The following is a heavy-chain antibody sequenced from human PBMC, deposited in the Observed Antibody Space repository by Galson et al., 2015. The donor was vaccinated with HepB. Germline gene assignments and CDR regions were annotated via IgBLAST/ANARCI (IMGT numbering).Heavy chain of an antibody. CDR1: GFTFSGSD. V-gene: IGHV3-73*01. D-gene: IGHD6-6*01. J-gene: IGHJ4*02. CDR3: TSRAQLSSSPGAF. CDR2: IRSKLNSYAT. Sequence: SLRLSCAASGFTFSGSDMHWVRQASGKGPEWIGRIRSKLNSYATAYAASVNGRFTLSRDDSKNTAYLQMNSLKTEDTAVYYCTSRAQLSSSPGAFWGQGTLVTVSS.